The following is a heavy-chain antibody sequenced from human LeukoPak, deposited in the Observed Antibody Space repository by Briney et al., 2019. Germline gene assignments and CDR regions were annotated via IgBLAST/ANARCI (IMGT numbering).Heavy chain of an antibody. CDR3: ARDASQRKAQTTRNRASMGTDY. V-gene: IGHV3-23*01. CDR1: GFTFSSYA. Sequence: QTGGSLRLSCAASGFTFSSYAMSWVRQAPGKGLEWVSAISSSGGFTSYADSVKGRFTISRDNSKSTLYLQMNGLRADDAAVFYCARDASQRKAQTTRNRASMGTDYWGQGTLVTVSS. J-gene: IGHJ4*02. D-gene: IGHD5-18*01. CDR2: ISSSGGFT.